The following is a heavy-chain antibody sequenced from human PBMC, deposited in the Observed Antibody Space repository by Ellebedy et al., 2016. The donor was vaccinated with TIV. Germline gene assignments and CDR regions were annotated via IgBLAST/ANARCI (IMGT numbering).Heavy chain of an antibody. D-gene: IGHD4-23*01. CDR2: INPNSGGT. CDR3: ARDTYGGNSFDY. V-gene: IGHV1-2*02. J-gene: IGHJ4*02. Sequence: AASVKVSCKASGYTFTGYYMHWVRQAPGQGLAWMGWINPNSGGTNYAQKFQGRVTITADKSTSTAYMELSSLRSEDTAVYYCARDTYGGNSFDYWGQGTLVTVSS. CDR1: GYTFTGYY.